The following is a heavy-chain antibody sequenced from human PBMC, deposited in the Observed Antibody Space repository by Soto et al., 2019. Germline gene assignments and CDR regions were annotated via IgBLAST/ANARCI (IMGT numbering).Heavy chain of an antibody. J-gene: IGHJ4*02. CDR1: GFTFDDNA. CDR2: INWKSDI. CDR3: AISQDRGGRTTFIY. V-gene: IGHV3-9*01. Sequence: GGSLRLSCAVSGFTFDDNAMHWVRQAPEKGLEWVSGINWKSDIGYADSVKGRFTIPRDNAENSLYLQMNSLRAEDTALYYCAISQDRGGRTTFIYWGQGTQVTVSS. D-gene: IGHD3-16*01.